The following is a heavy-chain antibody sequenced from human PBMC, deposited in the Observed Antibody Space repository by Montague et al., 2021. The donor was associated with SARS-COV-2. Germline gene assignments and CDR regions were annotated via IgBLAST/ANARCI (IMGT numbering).Heavy chain of an antibody. CDR2: IYHSGST. CDR1: GGSISSGSYY. V-gene: IGHV4-39*01. D-gene: IGHD1-26*01. CDR3: ARVKWELSVGNVFDI. J-gene: IGHJ3*02. Sequence: SETLSLTCTVSGGSISSGSYYWAWIRQPPGKGLEWIGSIYHSGSTFYNPSLKSRVSMSVDTSKNQSSLKLSPVTAAATAMYYCARVKWELSVGNVFDIWGQGTMVTVSS.